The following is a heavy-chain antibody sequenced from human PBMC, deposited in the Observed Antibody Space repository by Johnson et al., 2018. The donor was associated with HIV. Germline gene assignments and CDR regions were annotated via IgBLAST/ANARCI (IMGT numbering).Heavy chain of an antibody. Sequence: QVQVVESGGGLVQPGRSLRIYCAVSEFTFRNYAMHWVRLAPGKGLEWVAFMRYDGRNQYYADSVQGRFTISRDNSKNTLFLQMDSLKTEDTAVYYCTTDRWYSYDFDIWGQGTMVTVSS. V-gene: IGHV3-33*08. CDR3: TTDRWYSYDFDI. CDR1: EFTFRNYA. D-gene: IGHD2-21*02. J-gene: IGHJ3*02. CDR2: MRYDGRNQ.